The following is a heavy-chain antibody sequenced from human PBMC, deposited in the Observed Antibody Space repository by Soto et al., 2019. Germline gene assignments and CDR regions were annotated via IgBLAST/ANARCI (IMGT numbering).Heavy chain of an antibody. D-gene: IGHD3-22*01. V-gene: IGHV1-46*01. Sequence: QVQLVQSGAEVKKPGASVKVSCKASGYTFTSYYMHWVRQAPGQGLEWMRIINPSGGSSSYAQKFQGRVTMTRDTSTNTVSMELNSLRSEDTAVYYCGRGSLITMIVNYWGQGTLVTVSS. CDR2: INPSGGSS. J-gene: IGHJ4*02. CDR1: GYTFTSYY. CDR3: GRGSLITMIVNY.